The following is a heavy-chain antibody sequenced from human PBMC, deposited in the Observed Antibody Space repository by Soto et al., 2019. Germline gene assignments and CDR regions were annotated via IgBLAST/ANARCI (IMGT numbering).Heavy chain of an antibody. CDR1: GASITNFY. CDR3: ARGGAYYFDS. CDR2: IYTRGST. V-gene: IGHV4-4*07. Sequence: QVQLQESGPGLVKPSETLSLACPVSGASITNFYWSWIRQSAQKGLEWIGRIYTRGSTDYNPSLKSPVTMSLDTSKNQLSLTLTSVTAADTAVYFCARGGAYYFDSWGQGLLVSVSS. J-gene: IGHJ4*02. D-gene: IGHD3-16*01.